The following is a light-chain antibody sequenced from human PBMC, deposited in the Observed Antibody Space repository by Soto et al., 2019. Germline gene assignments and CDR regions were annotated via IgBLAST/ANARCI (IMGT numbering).Light chain of an antibody. V-gene: IGLV2-14*01. Sequence: QSVLTQPASVSGSPGQSITISCTGTSSDVGDYNYVSWYQQHPGKAPKLMIYNVSNRPSGVSNRFSGSKSGNTAYLSISGLQAEDEAEYYCSSYTSSSALFGGGTKLTVL. CDR2: NVS. CDR1: SSDVGDYNY. J-gene: IGLJ2*01. CDR3: SSYTSSSAL.